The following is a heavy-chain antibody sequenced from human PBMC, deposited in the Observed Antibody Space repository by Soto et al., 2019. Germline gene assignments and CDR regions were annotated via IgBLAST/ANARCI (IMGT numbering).Heavy chain of an antibody. Sequence: SETLSLTCAVYGGSFSGYYWSWIRQPPGKGLEWIGEINHSGSTNYNPSLKSRVTISVDTSKNQFSLKLSSVTAADTAVYYCARGYITIFTDWFDPWGQGTLVTVSS. J-gene: IGHJ5*02. D-gene: IGHD3-3*01. V-gene: IGHV4-34*01. CDR3: ARGYITIFTDWFDP. CDR1: GGSFSGYY. CDR2: INHSGST.